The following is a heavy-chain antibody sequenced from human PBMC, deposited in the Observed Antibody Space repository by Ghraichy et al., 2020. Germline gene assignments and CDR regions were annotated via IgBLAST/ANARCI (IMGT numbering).Heavy chain of an antibody. CDR3: MPHDAGNF. CDR2: VRTKRNSYAT. V-gene: IGHV3-73*01. Sequence: GESLNISCATSGFTFSDSAMHWVRQAPGKGLEWLGRVRTKRNSYATTYGAAVRGRFIISRDDSTKMAYLQMNSLIIEDTAVYYCMPHDAGNFWGQGTLVTVSS. D-gene: IGHD2-2*01. CDR1: GFTFSDSA. J-gene: IGHJ4*02.